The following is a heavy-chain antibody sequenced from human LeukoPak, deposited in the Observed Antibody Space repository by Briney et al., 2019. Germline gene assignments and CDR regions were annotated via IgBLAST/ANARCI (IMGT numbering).Heavy chain of an antibody. D-gene: IGHD6-13*01. V-gene: IGHV3-33*01. J-gene: IGHJ3*01. CDR2: IWYDGSNQ. Sequence: GGSLRLSCITSEFTFSNYGFHWVRQAPGKGLEWTAAIWYDGSNQYYPDSVKGRFTISRDNSKNTIYLQMNSLRIEDTAMYYCARDLSSSWSPGVWGQGTMVSVSS. CDR1: EFTFSNYG. CDR3: ARDLSSSWSPGV.